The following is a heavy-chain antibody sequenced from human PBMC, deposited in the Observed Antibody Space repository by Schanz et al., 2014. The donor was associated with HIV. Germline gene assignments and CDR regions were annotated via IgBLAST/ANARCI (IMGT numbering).Heavy chain of an antibody. D-gene: IGHD3-22*01. CDR3: AKPEYDSRGNSQSHFDY. V-gene: IGHV3-23*01. J-gene: IGHJ4*02. CDR2: ISESGRYT. Sequence: EVQLLESGGGLVQPGGSLRLSCAVSGFTITSYGMSWVRQAPGKGLEWVSTISESGRYTYYADSVNGRFTISRDNSKNTLYLQMTTLRIDDTAVYYCAKPEYDSRGNSQSHFDYWGQGTLVTVSS. CDR1: GFTITSYG.